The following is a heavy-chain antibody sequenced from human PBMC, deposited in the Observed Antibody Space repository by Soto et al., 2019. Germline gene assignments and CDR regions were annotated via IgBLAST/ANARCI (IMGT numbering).Heavy chain of an antibody. V-gene: IGHV3-7*05. CDR2: IKQDGSEK. J-gene: IGHJ4*02. Sequence: EVQLVEPGGGLVQPGGSLRLSCAASGFTFSSDWMSWFSQAPVKGLERVANIKQDGSEKYYVDSVKGRFTISRDNAKNALYLQMNSLRSEDTAVYYCARSYQAGIAAAGPLKPLDDWGQGTLVTVSS. CDR3: ARSYQAGIAAAGPLKPLDD. CDR1: GFTFSSDW. D-gene: IGHD6-13*01.